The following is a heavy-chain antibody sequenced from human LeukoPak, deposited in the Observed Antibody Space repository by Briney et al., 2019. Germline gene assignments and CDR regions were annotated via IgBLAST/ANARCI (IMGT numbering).Heavy chain of an antibody. J-gene: IGHJ4*02. V-gene: IGHV4-39*01. CDR1: GGSISSSSYY. CDR3: ARRQTPDY. D-gene: IGHD2-15*01. Sequence: PSETLSLTCTVSGGSISSSSYYWGWIRQPPGKGLEWIGSISYSGNTYYNPSLKSRVTISVDTSKNQFSLKLSSVTAADTAVYYCARRQTPDYWGQGTLVTVSS. CDR2: ISYSGNT.